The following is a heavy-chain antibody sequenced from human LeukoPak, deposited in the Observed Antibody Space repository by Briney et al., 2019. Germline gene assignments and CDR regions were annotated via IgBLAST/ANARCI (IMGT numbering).Heavy chain of an antibody. CDR1: GGTFSSYA. CDR3: ARDRGDGYNRPLDY. V-gene: IGHV1-69*05. J-gene: IGHJ4*02. D-gene: IGHD5-24*01. CDR2: IIPIFGTA. Sequence: SVTVSFKASGGTFSSYAISWVRQAPGQGLEWMGGIIPIFGTANYAQKFQGRVTITTDESTSTAYMELSSLRSEDTAVYYCARDRGDGYNRPLDYWGQGTLVTVSA.